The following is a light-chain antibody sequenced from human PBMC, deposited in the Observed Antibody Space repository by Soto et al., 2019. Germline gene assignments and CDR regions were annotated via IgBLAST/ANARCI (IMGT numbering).Light chain of an antibody. V-gene: IGLV4-60*02. CDR2: LEGSGSY. Sequence: QSVLPQSSSAPASLGSSVKLTCTLSTGHRSDIIAWHQQQPAKAPRYLMKLEGSGSYNKGSGVPDRFSGSSSGADRYLTISDLQVEDEADYYCETWDSNTHTVFGGGTKVTVL. CDR3: ETWDSNTHTV. CDR1: TGHRSDI. J-gene: IGLJ3*02.